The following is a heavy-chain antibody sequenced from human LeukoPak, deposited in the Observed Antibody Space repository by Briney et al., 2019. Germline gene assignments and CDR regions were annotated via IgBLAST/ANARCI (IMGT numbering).Heavy chain of an antibody. J-gene: IGHJ4*02. Sequence: AGGSLRLSCAASGFTFDDYAMHWVRQAPGKGLEWVSGISWNSGSIGYADSVKGRFTISRDNAKNSLYLQMYSLRAEDTALYYCVGTGGDSSGYFDYWGQGTLVTVSS. CDR1: GFTFDDYA. CDR2: ISWNSGSI. CDR3: VGTGGDSSGYFDY. V-gene: IGHV3-9*01. D-gene: IGHD3-22*01.